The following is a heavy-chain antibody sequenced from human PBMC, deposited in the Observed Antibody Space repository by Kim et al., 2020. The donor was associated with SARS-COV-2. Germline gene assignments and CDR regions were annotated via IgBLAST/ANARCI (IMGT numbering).Heavy chain of an antibody. J-gene: IGHJ4*01. V-gene: IGHV4-59*01. CDR2: VYYTGRT. CDR3: AKNGGVRGLESPLWESYFDS. Sequence: SETLSLTCTVSGGSLNGFYWSWLRQSPGKGLEWIGCVYYTGRTNYNPSLKSRVTISVDTSKKQFSLRLTSVTAADTAVYYCAKNGGVRGLESPLWESYFDSWGQGSPVTVSS. D-gene: IGHD3-10*01. CDR1: GGSLNGFY.